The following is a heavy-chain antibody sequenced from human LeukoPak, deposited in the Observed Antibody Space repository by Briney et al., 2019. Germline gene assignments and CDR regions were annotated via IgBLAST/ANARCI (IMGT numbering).Heavy chain of an antibody. CDR2: ISSSGSTI. CDR1: GFTFSSYE. J-gene: IGHJ4*02. D-gene: IGHD5-12*01. CDR3: AKGGLLVASFDY. Sequence: GGSLRLSCAASGFTFSSYEMNWVRQAPGKGLEWVSYISSSGSTIYYADSVKGRFTISRDNSKNTLYLQMNSLGAEDTAVYYCAKGGLLVASFDYWGQGTLVTVSS. V-gene: IGHV3-48*03.